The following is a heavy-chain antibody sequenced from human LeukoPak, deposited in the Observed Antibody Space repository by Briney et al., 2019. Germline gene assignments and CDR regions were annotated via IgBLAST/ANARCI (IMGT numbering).Heavy chain of an antibody. V-gene: IGHV4-38-2*02. CDR2: IYHSGST. CDR3: AREEDVDYYMDV. CDR1: GYSVSSGYY. J-gene: IGHJ6*03. Sequence: SETLSLTCTVSGYSVSSGYYWGWIRQPPGKGLEWIGSIYHSGSTYYNPSLKSRVTISVDTSKNQFSLKLSSVTAADTAVYYCAREEDVDYYMDVWGKGTTVTVSS.